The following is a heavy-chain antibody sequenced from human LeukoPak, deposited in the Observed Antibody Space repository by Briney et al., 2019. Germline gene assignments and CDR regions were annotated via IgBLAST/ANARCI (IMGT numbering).Heavy chain of an antibody. CDR2: ISDSFRIT. J-gene: IGHJ4*02. CDR3: ARKHDDYIDY. D-gene: IGHD4-17*01. CDR1: GFPFSSYA. Sequence: PGASLRLSCAASGFPFSSYAMRWVRQPPGKGLECVSTISDSFRITDDADSVKGRFTISRDNSKNTLYLQMNTLRAEDTSVYYGARKHDDYIDYWGKGTLVTVSS. V-gene: IGHV3-23*01.